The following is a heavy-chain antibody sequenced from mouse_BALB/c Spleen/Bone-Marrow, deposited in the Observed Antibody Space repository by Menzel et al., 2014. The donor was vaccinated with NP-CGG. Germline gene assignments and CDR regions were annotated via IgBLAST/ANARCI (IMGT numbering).Heavy chain of an antibody. CDR2: TNPDSSTI. J-gene: IGHJ3*01. D-gene: IGHD1-1*01. V-gene: IGHV4-1*02. Sequence: EVKLLESGGGLVQPGGSLKLSCAASGFDFSRHWMSWVRQAPGKGLEWIGETNPDSSTINYTPSLKDKFIISRDNAKNTLYLQMSKVRSEDTALYYCARLSYYGRFAYWGQGTLVTVSA. CDR1: GFDFSRHW. CDR3: ARLSYYGRFAY.